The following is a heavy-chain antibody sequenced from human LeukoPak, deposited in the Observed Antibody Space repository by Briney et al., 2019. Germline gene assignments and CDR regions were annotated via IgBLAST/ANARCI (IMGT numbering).Heavy chain of an antibody. V-gene: IGHV1-2*02. CDR1: GYTFTSYG. CDR2: INPNSGGT. CDR3: ATSYGSGSYYVGGEN. Sequence: ASVKVSCKASGYTFTSYGISWVRQAPGQGLEWMGWINPNSGGTNYAQKFQGRVTMTRDTSISTAYMELSRLRSDDTAVYYCATSYGSGSYYVGGENWGQGTLVTVSS. D-gene: IGHD3-10*01. J-gene: IGHJ4*02.